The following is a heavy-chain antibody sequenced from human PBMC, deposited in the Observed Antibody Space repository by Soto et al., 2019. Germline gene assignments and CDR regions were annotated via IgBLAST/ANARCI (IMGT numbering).Heavy chain of an antibody. D-gene: IGHD3-3*01. CDR1: GFTFSSYA. V-gene: IGHV3-23*01. CDR3: AKDRITIFGVAPFDY. CDR2: ISGSGGST. Sequence: GGSLRLSCAASGFTFSSYAMSWVRQAPGKGLEWVSAISGSGGSTYYADSVKGRFTISRDNSKNTLYLQTNSLRAEDTAVYYCAKDRITIFGVAPFDYWGQGPLVTVSS. J-gene: IGHJ4*02.